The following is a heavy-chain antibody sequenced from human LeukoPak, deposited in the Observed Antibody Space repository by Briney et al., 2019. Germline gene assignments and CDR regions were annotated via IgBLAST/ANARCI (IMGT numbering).Heavy chain of an antibody. Sequence: ASVKVSCKASGYTCTSYGISWVRQAPGQGLEWMGWVSAYADDTNYVQRFRGRITMTTDTSTSTAYMELRSLRSDDTAVYYCARDCIGCLGFDYWGQGTLVTVSS. D-gene: IGHD1-26*01. CDR1: GYTCTSYG. J-gene: IGHJ4*02. CDR2: VSAYADDT. V-gene: IGHV1-18*01. CDR3: ARDCIGCLGFDY.